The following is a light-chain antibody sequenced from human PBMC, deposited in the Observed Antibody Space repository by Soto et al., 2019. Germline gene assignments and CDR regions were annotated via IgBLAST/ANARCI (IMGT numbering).Light chain of an antibody. CDR2: DAS. CDR1: QSISSW. V-gene: IGKV1-5*01. J-gene: IGKJ1*01. CDR3: QQYNSWWT. Sequence: DIQMTQSPSTLSASVGDRVTITCRASQSISSWLAWYQQKPGKAPKLLIYDASSLKSGAPSRFSGSGSGTEFTPTITGLQPDDFASYYCQQYNSWWTFGQGTKVEIK.